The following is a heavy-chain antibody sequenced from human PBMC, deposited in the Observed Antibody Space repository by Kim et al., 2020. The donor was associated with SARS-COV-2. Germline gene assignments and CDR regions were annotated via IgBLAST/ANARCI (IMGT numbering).Heavy chain of an antibody. J-gene: IGHJ4*02. D-gene: IGHD6-13*01. V-gene: IGHV3-11*05. CDR2: ISSSIDYT. Sequence: GGSLRLSCAASGFTFSDYYMSWIRQTPGKGLEWISYISSSIDYTKYADSVKGRFTISRDNAKNSLYLQMNSLRAEDTAVYYCARVEYGSSSWYYFDYWGQGTLVTVS. CDR1: GFTFSDYY. CDR3: ARVEYGSSSWYYFDY.